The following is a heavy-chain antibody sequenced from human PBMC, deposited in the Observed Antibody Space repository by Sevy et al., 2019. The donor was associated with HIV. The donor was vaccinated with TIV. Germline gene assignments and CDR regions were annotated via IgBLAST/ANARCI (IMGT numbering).Heavy chain of an antibody. D-gene: IGHD3-3*01. V-gene: IGHV3-64D*06. CDR1: GFSFSNSA. Sequence: GGSLRLSCSGSGFSFSNSAMNWVRQTPGKGLKYVSAISSDGVSTYYTDSVRGRFTISRDNSKNTLYLQMSSLRVEDTAVYYGVKDPDYNCWRGDYGMDVWGQGTTVTVSS. CDR3: VKDPDYNCWRGDYGMDV. CDR2: ISSDGVST. J-gene: IGHJ6*02.